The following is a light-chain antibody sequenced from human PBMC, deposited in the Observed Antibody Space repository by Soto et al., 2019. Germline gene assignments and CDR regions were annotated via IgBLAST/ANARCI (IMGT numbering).Light chain of an antibody. CDR2: GAS. V-gene: IGKV3-15*01. CDR1: QSVSNN. Sequence: EVVMTQPPATLSVSPGERATLSCRASQSVSNNLAWYQQKPGQPPRLLIFGASTRATGIPARFSGSGSGTEFTLTISSLQSEDFAVYYCQQYNNWPLTFGGGTTGDIK. CDR3: QQYNNWPLT. J-gene: IGKJ4*01.